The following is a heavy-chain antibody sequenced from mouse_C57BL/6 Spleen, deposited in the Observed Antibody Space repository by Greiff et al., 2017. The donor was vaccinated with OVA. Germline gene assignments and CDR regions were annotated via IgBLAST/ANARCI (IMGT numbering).Heavy chain of an antibody. CDR3: AIALFIYDGYYGY. CDR2: IHPSDSDT. V-gene: IGHV1-74*01. CDR1: GYTFTSYW. Sequence: QVQLQQPGAELVKPGASVKVSCKASGYTFTSYWMHWVKQRPGQGLEWIGRIHPSDSDTNYNQKFKGKATLTVDKSSSTAYMQLSSLTSEYSAVYYCAIALFIYDGYYGYWGQGTTLTVSS. D-gene: IGHD2-3*01. J-gene: IGHJ2*01.